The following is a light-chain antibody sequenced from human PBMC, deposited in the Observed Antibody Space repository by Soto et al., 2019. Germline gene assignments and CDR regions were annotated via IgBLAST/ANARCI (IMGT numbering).Light chain of an antibody. V-gene: IGLV1-44*01. Sequence: QSVLTQPPAASGAPGQGVAFSCSGSSSNIGGNTVNWYQQLPGTAPKLLIYTNNQRPSGVPDRFSGSKSGTSASLAISGLQSDDEDDYYCAAWDYSLNGYVFGNGTKVTVL. CDR3: AAWDYSLNGYV. J-gene: IGLJ1*01. CDR2: TNN. CDR1: SSNIGGNT.